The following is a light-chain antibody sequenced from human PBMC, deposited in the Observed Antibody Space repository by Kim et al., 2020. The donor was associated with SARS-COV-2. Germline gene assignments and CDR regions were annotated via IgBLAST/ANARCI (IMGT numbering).Light chain of an antibody. V-gene: IGLV3-19*01. CDR1: SLRSYY. Sequence: VALGQTVRITCQGDSLRSYYATWYQQKPGQAPILVIYGKNNRPSGIPDQFSGSSSGNTASLTITGTQAGDEADYYCNSRDSNNNVLFGGGTRLTVL. CDR3: NSRDSNNNVL. J-gene: IGLJ2*01. CDR2: GKN.